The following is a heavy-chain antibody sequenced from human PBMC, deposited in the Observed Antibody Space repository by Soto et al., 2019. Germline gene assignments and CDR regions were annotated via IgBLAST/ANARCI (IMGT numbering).Heavy chain of an antibody. CDR2: IIPIFGTA. CDR1: GGTFSSYA. CDR3: ERGVGRWLQLYYYYGMDV. J-gene: IGHJ6*02. Sequence: QVQLVQSGAEVKKPGSSVKVSCKASGGTFSSYAISWVRQAPGQGLEWMGGIIPIFGTANYAQKFQGRVTITADECTSTAYMELSSLRSEDTAVYYCERGVGRWLQLYYYYGMDVWGQGTTVTVSS. V-gene: IGHV1-69*01. D-gene: IGHD1-1*01.